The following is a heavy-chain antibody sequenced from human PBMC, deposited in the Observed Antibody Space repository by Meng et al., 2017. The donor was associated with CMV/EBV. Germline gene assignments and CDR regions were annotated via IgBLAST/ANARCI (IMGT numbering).Heavy chain of an antibody. CDR3: ARDLGWCWDYGGNSCRSWCDP. V-gene: IGHV1-2*02. CDR1: GYTFTGYY. Sequence: ASVKVSCKASGYTFTGYYMHWVRQAPGQGLAWMGWINPNSGGTNYAQKFQGRVTMTRDPSISTAYMELSRLRSDDTAVYYCARDLGWCWDYGGNSCRSWCDPWGQGTLVTVSS. D-gene: IGHD4-23*01. CDR2: INPNSGGT. J-gene: IGHJ5*02.